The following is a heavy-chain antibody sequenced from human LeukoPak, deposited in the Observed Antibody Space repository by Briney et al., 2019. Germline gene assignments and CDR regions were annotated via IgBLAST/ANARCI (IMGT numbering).Heavy chain of an antibody. CDR1: GYTFTGYY. CDR2: INPNSGGT. CDR3: ARADSVPAGDYHYWYMDV. V-gene: IGHV1-2*02. D-gene: IGHD2-2*01. Sequence: GASVKVSCKASGYTFTGYYMHWVRQAPGQGLEWMGWINPNSGGTNYAQKFQGRVAMTRDTSISTAYMELSRLRSDDTAVYYCARADSVPAGDYHYWYMDVWGKGTTVTVSS. J-gene: IGHJ6*03.